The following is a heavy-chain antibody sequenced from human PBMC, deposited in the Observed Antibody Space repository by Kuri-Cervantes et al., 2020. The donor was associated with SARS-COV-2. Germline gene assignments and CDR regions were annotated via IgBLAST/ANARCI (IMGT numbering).Heavy chain of an antibody. CDR2: SSNKVYRYTT. V-gene: IGHV3-72*01. CDR1: GFTFSDHY. J-gene: IGHJ1*01. CDR3: ARSLTTTYSF. Sequence: GGSLRLSSATSGFTFSDHYIDWVRQAPGKGLEWVGRSSNKVYRYTTEYATSVKGRFTISRDFSKNSLSLQMDSLTTEDTAVYYCARSLTTTYSFWGQGTLVTVSS. D-gene: IGHD4-11*01.